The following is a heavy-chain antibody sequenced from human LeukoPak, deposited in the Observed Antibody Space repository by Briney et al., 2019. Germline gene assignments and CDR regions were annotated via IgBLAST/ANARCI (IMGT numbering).Heavy chain of an antibody. J-gene: IGHJ4*02. V-gene: IGHV4-34*01. Sequence: SETLSLTCAVYGGSFSGFNWSWVRHPPGKGLEWIGEIYNSGSTIYNPSLKSRVTISVDTSKNQFSLNLISVTAADTAVYYCVRAYDYWGQGTLVTVSS. CDR3: VRAYDY. CDR1: GGSFSGFN. CDR2: IYNSGST.